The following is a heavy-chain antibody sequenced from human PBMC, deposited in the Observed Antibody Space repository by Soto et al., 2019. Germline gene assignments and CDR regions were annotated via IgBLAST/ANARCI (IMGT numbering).Heavy chain of an antibody. CDR3: AKDRDYPRDQFHY. V-gene: IGHV3-23*01. Sequence: EVQLLESGGGLVQPWGSLRLSCTASGFTFTYYAFSWVRQAPGKGLEWVSAISANGQGIYYADSVRGRFTISRDNSKNTVFLHMDSLRAEDTAVYYCAKDRDYPRDQFHYWGQGTLVTVSS. CDR2: ISANGQGI. CDR1: GFTFTYYA. D-gene: IGHD2-2*01. J-gene: IGHJ4*02.